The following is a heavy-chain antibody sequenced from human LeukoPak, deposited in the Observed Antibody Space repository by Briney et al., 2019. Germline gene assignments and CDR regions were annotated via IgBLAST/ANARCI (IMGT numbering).Heavy chain of an antibody. CDR3: ARGAYQPSILWWPY. D-gene: IGHD2-21*01. V-gene: IGHV1-18*01. CDR2: ISAYNGNT. CDR1: GYTFTSYA. Sequence: ASVKVSCKASGYTFTSYAFRWVRQAPGQGLEWMGWISAYNGNTKYAQNFQGRVTMTRNTSISTAYMELSSLRSEDTAVYYCARGAYQPSILWWPYWGQGTLVTVSS. J-gene: IGHJ4*02.